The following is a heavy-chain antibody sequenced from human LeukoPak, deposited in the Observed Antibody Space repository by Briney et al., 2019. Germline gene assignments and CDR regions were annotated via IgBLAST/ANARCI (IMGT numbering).Heavy chain of an antibody. J-gene: IGHJ4*02. CDR3: ARAGRVVVITYYFDY. D-gene: IGHD3-22*01. CDR2: INPSGGST. CDR1: GGTFTSYY. Sequence: ASVKVSCKASGGTFTSYYMHWVRQAPGQGLEWMGIINPSGGSTSYAQKFQGRVTMTRDTSTSTVYMELSSLRSEDTAVYYCARAGRVVVITYYFDYWGQGTLVTVSS. V-gene: IGHV1-46*01.